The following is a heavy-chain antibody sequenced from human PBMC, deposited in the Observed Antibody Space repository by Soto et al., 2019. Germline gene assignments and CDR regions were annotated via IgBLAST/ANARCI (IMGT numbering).Heavy chain of an antibody. J-gene: IGHJ4*02. D-gene: IGHD3-3*01. V-gene: IGHV1-3*01. Sequence: QVQLVQSGAEVKKPGASVKVSCKASGYSVASYAMHWVRQAAGQRLEWMGWINAGNGGTKYSGKFQGRVTITRDTSASTVYLELTTLKSEDTVVYYCATEGFRPITAYWGQGTLVSVSS. CDR2: INAGNGGT. CDR1: GYSVASYA. CDR3: ATEGFRPITAY.